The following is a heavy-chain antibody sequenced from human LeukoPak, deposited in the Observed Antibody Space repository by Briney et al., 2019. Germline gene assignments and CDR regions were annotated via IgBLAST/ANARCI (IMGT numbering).Heavy chain of an antibody. CDR2: IYYSGGT. CDR1: GGSISSYY. D-gene: IGHD3-10*01. CDR3: ASGSRAVGFDF. Sequence: SETLSLTCTVSGGSISSYYWSWIRQPPGKGLEWIGYIYYSGGTNYNPSLKSRVTISVDTSKNQFSLRLSSVTAADTALYYCASGSRAVGFDFWGQGTLVTVSS. V-gene: IGHV4-59*01. J-gene: IGHJ4*02.